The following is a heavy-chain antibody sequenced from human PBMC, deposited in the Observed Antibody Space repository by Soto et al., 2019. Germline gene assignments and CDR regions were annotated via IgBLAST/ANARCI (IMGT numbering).Heavy chain of an antibody. D-gene: IGHD3-9*01. J-gene: IGHJ2*01. CDR1: GGSFSGYY. CDR2: INDRGTI. V-gene: IGHV4-34*01. Sequence: QVQLQQWGAGPLRPLETLSLTCGVSGGSFSGYYWAWIRQSPGKGLEWIGGINDRGTINYNPSLKGLVRNSVGPLEEHFSLNLRSVAAADPAVYYCARESHDILTGPPWVWYFDLWGRGTLVTVSS. CDR3: ARESHDILTGPPWVWYFDL.